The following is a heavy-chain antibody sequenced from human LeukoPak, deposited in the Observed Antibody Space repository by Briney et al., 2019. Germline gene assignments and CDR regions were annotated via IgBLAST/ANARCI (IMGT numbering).Heavy chain of an antibody. CDR1: GFIFNNYA. V-gene: IGHV3-9*01. CDR2: ISWNSGSI. Sequence: GGSLRLSCAGSGFIFNNYAMHWVRQPPGKGLEWVSGISWNSGSIDYADSVKGRFTISRDNAKNSLYLQMNSLRVENTAFYYCAKDNRRHYTSGPNPDSLHWGQGALVTVSS. J-gene: IGHJ4*02. CDR3: AKDNRRHYTSGPNPDSLH. D-gene: IGHD6-19*01.